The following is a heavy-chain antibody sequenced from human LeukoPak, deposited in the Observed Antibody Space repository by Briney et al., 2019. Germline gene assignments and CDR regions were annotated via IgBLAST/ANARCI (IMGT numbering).Heavy chain of an antibody. J-gene: IGHJ5*02. CDR1: GDSISNYY. CDR2: IYYSGST. V-gene: IGHV4-59*08. Sequence: SETLSLTCTVSGDSISNYYWSWIRQPPGKGLEWIGSIYYSGSTYYNPSLKSRVTISVDTSKNQLSLQLTSVTAADTAVYYCARHLAHNILELATGVGWFDPWGQGTLVTVSS. D-gene: IGHD5-24*01. CDR3: ARHLAHNILELATGVGWFDP.